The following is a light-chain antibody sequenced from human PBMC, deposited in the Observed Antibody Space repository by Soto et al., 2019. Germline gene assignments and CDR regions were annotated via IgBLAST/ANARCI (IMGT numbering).Light chain of an antibody. CDR1: QSISSG. CDR2: DAS. Sequence: DIQMTQSPSTLSASVGDRVTITCRASQSISSGLAWYQKKPGKAPKLLIYDASTLQSGVPSRFSGSGSGTEFTLTISSLQPEDLATYYCQQLNGYVALTFGGGTKVDIK. V-gene: IGKV1-5*01. CDR3: QQLNGYVALT. J-gene: IGKJ4*01.